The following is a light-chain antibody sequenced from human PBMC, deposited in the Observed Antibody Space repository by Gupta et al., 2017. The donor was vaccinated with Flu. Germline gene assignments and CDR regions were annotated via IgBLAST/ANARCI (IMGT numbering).Light chain of an antibody. CDR1: QGISSY. CDR2: AAS. CDR3: QQYYSYPRT. Sequence: AILMTQSPSSFSASTGDRVTITCRASQGISSYLAWYQQKPGKAPKLLIYAASTWQSGVPSRFSGSGSGTDFTLTISCLQSEDFATYYCQQYYSYPRTFGHGTKVDIK. V-gene: IGKV1-8*01. J-gene: IGKJ3*01.